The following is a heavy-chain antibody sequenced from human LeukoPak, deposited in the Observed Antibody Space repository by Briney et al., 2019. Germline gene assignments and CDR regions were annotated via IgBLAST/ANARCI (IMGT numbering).Heavy chain of an antibody. Sequence: SETLSLTCNVFGYSISSAYSWGWIRQPPGKGLEWIGSLYHGGSTYYNPSLKSRVTISVDTSKNQFSLRLSSVTAADTAVYYCARDSGTTGEVKFDPWGQGTLVTVSS. J-gene: IGHJ5*02. CDR2: LYHGGST. V-gene: IGHV4-38-2*02. D-gene: IGHD3-10*01. CDR3: ARDSGTTGEVKFDP. CDR1: GYSISSAYS.